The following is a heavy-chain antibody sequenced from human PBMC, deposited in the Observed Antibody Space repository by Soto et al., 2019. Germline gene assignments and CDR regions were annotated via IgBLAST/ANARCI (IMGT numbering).Heavy chain of an antibody. Sequence: SLRLSCAASGFTFSSYGMHWVRQAPGKGLEWVAVISYDGSNKYYADSVKGRFTISRDNSKNTLYLQMNSLRAEDTAVYYCAKDWYSGSYYEFTPPNYWGQGTLVTVSS. D-gene: IGHD1-26*01. J-gene: IGHJ4*02. V-gene: IGHV3-30*18. CDR2: ISYDGSNK. CDR3: AKDWYSGSYYEFTPPNY. CDR1: GFTFSSYG.